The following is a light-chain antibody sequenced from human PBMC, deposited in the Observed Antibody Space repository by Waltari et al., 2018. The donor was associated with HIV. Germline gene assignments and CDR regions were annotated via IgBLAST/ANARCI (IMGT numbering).Light chain of an antibody. Sequence: QSVLTQPPSVSGAPGQRVTISCTGSRSNIGAGYDVHWYQQLPGTAPKLLIYGNTNRPSGVPDRFSGSKSGTSASLAITGLQAEDEADYYCQSYDSSLSASVFGEGTKLTDL. V-gene: IGLV1-40*01. CDR1: RSNIGAGYD. CDR3: QSYDSSLSASV. J-gene: IGLJ2*01. CDR2: GNT.